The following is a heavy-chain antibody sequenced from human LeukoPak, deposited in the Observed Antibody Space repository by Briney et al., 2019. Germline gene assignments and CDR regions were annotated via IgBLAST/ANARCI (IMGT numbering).Heavy chain of an antibody. Sequence: GGSLRLSCAASGFTLSSYRMHWVRQAPGKGLVWFSGINSDGGSTRYADSVKGRFIITRDNAKNMLYLQMNSLRAEDTAVYYCASMNGHAFDIWGQGTRVTVSS. J-gene: IGHJ3*02. CDR3: ASMNGHAFDI. D-gene: IGHD2-8*01. V-gene: IGHV3-74*01. CDR1: GFTLSSYR. CDR2: INSDGGST.